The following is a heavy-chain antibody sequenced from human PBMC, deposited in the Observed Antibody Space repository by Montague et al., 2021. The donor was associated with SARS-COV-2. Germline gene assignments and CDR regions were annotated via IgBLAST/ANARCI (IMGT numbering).Heavy chain of an antibody. CDR1: GFSFSDYW. V-gene: IGHV3-74*01. CDR2: TNPDGTWT. CDR3: GRAPDCGGHRCQSLPYYGMDV. D-gene: IGHD2-21*01. J-gene: IGHJ6*02. Sequence: SLRLSCAASGFSFSDYWWHWVRQAPGKGLIWVSRTNPDGTWTNYADSVKGRFAISRDNAKNTVYLQLNSLRVEDTVVYYCGRAPDCGGHRCQSLPYYGMDVWGQGIAVTVSS.